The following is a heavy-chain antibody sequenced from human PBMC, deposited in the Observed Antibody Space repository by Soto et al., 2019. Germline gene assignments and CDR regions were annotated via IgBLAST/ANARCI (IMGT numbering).Heavy chain of an antibody. V-gene: IGHV3-43*01. Sequence: GGSLRLSCVASGFTFDDYSMHWVRQAPRRGLEWVSLISWDGGRTYYADSVKGRFTISRDNSKNSLFLQMNSLRTEDTALYYCARGVRDYDSWSGRIDYWGQGTLVTVSS. J-gene: IGHJ4*02. D-gene: IGHD3-3*01. CDR3: ARGVRDYDSWSGRIDY. CDR2: ISWDGGRT. CDR1: GFTFDDYS.